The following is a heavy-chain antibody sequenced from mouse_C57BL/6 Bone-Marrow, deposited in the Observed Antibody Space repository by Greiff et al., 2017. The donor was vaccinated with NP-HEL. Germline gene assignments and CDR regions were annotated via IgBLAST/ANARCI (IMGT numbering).Heavy chain of an antibody. CDR1: GFNIKNTY. CDR3: ARDGPDYYGSSYWYFDV. J-gene: IGHJ1*03. CDR2: IDPANGNT. D-gene: IGHD1-1*01. Sequence: VTLKVSVAELVRPGASVKLSCTASGFNIKNTYMHWVKQRPEQGLEWIGRIDPANGNTKYAPKFQGKATITADTSSNTAYLQLSSLTSEDTAIYYCARDGPDYYGSSYWYFDVWGTGTTVTVSS. V-gene: IGHV14-3*01.